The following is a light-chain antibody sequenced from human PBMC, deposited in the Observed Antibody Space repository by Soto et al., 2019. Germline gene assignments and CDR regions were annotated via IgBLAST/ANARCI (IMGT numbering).Light chain of an antibody. J-gene: IGKJ2*01. CDR1: QSISSY. V-gene: IGKV1-39*01. CDR2: AAS. Sequence: DIQMTQSPSSLSASIGARVTITCRASQSISSYLNWFQQKPGEAPKLLIQAASSLQSGVPSRFSGSGSGTDFTLTINSLQPEDFAVYYCQQSYSAPVTFGQGTKV. CDR3: QQSYSAPVT.